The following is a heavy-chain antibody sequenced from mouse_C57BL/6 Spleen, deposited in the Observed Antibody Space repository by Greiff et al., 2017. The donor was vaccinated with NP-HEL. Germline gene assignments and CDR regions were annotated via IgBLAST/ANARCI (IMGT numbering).Heavy chain of an antibody. CDR3: ARIYYSNFAMDY. CDR2: IRNKANGYTT. D-gene: IGHD2-5*01. CDR1: GFTFTDYY. Sequence: EVNVVESGGGLVQPGGSLSLSCAASGFTFTDYYMSWVRQPPGKALEWLGFIRNKANGYTTEYSASVKGRFTISRDNSQSILYLQMNALRAEDSATYYCARIYYSNFAMDYWGQGTSVTVSS. J-gene: IGHJ4*01. V-gene: IGHV7-3*01.